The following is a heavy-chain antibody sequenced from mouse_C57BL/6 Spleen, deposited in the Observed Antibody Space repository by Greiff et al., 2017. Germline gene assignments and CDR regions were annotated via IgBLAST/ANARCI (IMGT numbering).Heavy chain of an antibody. CDR1: GYSITSGYY. CDR2: ISYDGSN. J-gene: IGHJ3*01. Sequence: EVQLQESGPGLVKPSQSLSLTCSVTGYSITSGYYWNWIRQFPGNKLEWMGYISYDGSNNYNPSLKNRISITRDTSKNQFFLKLNSVTTEDTATYYCAKEGRGNPFAYWGQGTLVTVSA. CDR3: AKEGRGNPFAY. V-gene: IGHV3-6*01. D-gene: IGHD2-1*01.